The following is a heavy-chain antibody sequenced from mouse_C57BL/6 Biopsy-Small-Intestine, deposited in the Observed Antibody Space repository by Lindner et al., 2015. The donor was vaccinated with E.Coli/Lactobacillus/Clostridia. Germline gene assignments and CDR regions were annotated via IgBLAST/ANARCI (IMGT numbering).Heavy chain of an antibody. J-gene: IGHJ3*01. CDR2: IWTNGRT. D-gene: IGHD2-3*01. CDR1: GFSLTSFG. V-gene: IGHV2-6*01. CDR3: ASARGDGSFAY. Sequence: VQLQESGPGLVAPSQSLSITCTVSGFSLTSFGVDWVRQSPGKGLEWLGVIWTNGRTNYNSALKSRLSISKDNSKSQVFLKMDSLQTDDTALYYCASARGDGSFAYWGQETLVTVSA.